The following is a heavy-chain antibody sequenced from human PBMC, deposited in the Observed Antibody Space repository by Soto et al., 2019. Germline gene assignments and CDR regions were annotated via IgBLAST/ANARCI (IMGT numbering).Heavy chain of an antibody. Sequence: PSETLSLTCVVYDDSFTDYFWTWIRLSPGKRLEWIGEINHIGSTNYNPSLKSRVSISVDTSKNQFSLKLSSVTAADTAVYYCARGRVNSSYFPKRYFDYWGQGTLVTVSS. D-gene: IGHD6-6*01. J-gene: IGHJ4*02. CDR1: DDSFTDYF. CDR3: ARGRVNSSYFPKRYFDY. V-gene: IGHV4-34*01. CDR2: INHIGST.